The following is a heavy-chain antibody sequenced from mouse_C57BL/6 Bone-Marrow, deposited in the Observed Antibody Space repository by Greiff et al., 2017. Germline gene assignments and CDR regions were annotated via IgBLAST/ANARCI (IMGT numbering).Heavy chain of an antibody. CDR2: IDPSDSYT. J-gene: IGHJ2*01. CDR3: ARYGIYYDYVNYFDY. D-gene: IGHD2-4*01. V-gene: IGHV1-69*01. Sequence: QVQLQQPGAELVMPGASVKLSCKASGYTFTSYWMHWVKQRPGQGLEWIGEIDPSDSYTNYNQKFKGKSTLTVDKSSSTAYMQLSSLTSEDSAVYYCARYGIYYDYVNYFDYWGQGTTLTVSS. CDR1: GYTFTSYW.